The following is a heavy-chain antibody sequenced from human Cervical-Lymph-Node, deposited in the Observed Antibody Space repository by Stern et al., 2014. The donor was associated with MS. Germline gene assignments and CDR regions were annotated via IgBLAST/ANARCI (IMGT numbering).Heavy chain of an antibody. CDR1: GNTFTSYQ. D-gene: IGHD6-19*01. CDR2: INPSGGST. V-gene: IGHV1-46*01. CDR3: AREVAGHRLGMMDV. Sequence: VQLVQSGAEVKKPGASLKVSCKASGNTFTSYQMHWVRQIPGQGLEWMGIINPSGGSTSYAQKFQGRVTMTRDTSTSTVYMELSSLRSEDTAVYYCAREVAGHRLGMMDVWGQGTTVTVSS. J-gene: IGHJ6*02.